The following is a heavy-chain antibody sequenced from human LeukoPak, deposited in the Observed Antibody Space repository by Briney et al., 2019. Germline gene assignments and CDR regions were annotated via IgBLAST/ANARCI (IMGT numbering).Heavy chain of an antibody. CDR2: INTNTGNP. J-gene: IGHJ4*02. D-gene: IGHD2-15*01. V-gene: IGHV7-4-1*02. Sequence: WASVKVSCKASGYTFTSYAMNWVRQAPGQGLEWMGWINTNTGNPTYAQGFTGRFVFSLDTSVSTAYLQISSLKAEDTAVYYCARSLFRYCSGGSCSFDYWGQGTLVTVSS. CDR3: ARSLFRYCSGGSCSFDY. CDR1: GYTFTSYA.